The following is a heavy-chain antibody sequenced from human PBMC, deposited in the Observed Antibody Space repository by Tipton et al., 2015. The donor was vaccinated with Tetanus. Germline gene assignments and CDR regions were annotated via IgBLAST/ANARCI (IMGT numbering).Heavy chain of an antibody. CDR3: VRESSSGWFVDY. CDR2: IYRTGST. D-gene: IGHD6-19*01. CDR1: GASLRGGDYH. Sequence: GLVKPSETLSLTCTVSGASLRGGDYHWSWIRQPPGKGLEWIGYIYRTGSTKYNSSLRDRVTIALDTSKNQFSLKLNSVTAADTAVYYCVRESSSGWFVDYWGQGTVVTVFS. V-gene: IGHV4-61*08. J-gene: IGHJ4*02.